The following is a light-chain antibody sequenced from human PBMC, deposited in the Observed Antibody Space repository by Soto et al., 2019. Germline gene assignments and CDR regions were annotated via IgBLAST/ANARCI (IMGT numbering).Light chain of an antibody. Sequence: DIQMTESPSTLSASVGDRVTITCRASQIISSGLAWYQQQPGKAHMLLIYDASSLESGVPSRFSGSGSGTEFTLTISSLQPDDFATYYCQQYNNYWTFGQGTKVDIK. CDR2: DAS. V-gene: IGKV1-5*01. CDR1: QIISSG. CDR3: QQYNNYWT. J-gene: IGKJ1*01.